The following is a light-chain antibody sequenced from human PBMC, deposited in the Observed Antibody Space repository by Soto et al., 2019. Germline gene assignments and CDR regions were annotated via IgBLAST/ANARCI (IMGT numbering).Light chain of an antibody. CDR1: QGISSY. J-gene: IGKJ3*01. CDR3: QQVDNYPFT. Sequence: DIQLTQSPSFLSASAGDRVTITCRASQGISSYLAWYQQKPGKAPNLLIYAASTLQSGVPSRFSGSGSGTVFTLTITRLHPEDFATYYCQQVDNYPFTFGPGTKVDIK. CDR2: AAS. V-gene: IGKV1-9*01.